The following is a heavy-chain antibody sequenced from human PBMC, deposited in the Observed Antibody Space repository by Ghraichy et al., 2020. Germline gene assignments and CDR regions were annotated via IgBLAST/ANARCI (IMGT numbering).Heavy chain of an antibody. V-gene: IGHV4-4*07. CDR3: ARDYGYTYGLQDYFDY. J-gene: IGHJ4*02. CDR2: LYTSGCT. Sequence: SETLSLTCTVSGGSISSYYWSWIRQPAGKGLEWIGRLYTSGCTNSNPSLKSRVTMSVDTSKNQFSLKLSSVTAADTAVYYCARDYGYTYGLQDYFDYWGQGTLVTVSS. D-gene: IGHD5-18*01. CDR1: GGSISSYY.